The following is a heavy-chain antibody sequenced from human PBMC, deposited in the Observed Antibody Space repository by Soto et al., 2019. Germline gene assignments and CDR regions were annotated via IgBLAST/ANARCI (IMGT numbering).Heavy chain of an antibody. CDR1: GFTFSSYA. J-gene: IGHJ5*02. CDR2: ISAGGGST. V-gene: IGHV3-23*01. Sequence: HPGGSLRLSCAASGFTFSSYAMSWVRQAPGKGLQWVSAISAGGGSTYYADSVKGRFTISRDNSKNTLYLQMNSLRAEDTAVYYCAKGESYYYDSSGYHNWFDPWGQGTLVTVSS. CDR3: AKGESYYYDSSGYHNWFDP. D-gene: IGHD3-22*01.